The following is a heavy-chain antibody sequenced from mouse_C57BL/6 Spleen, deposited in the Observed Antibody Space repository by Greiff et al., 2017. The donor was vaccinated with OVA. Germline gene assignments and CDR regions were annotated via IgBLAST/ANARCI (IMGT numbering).Heavy chain of an antibody. CDR2: IDPSDSYT. J-gene: IGHJ2*01. Sequence: QVQLQQPGAELVKPGASVKLSCKASGYTFTSYWMQWVKQRPGQGLEWIGEIDPSDSYTNYNQKFKGKATLTVDTSSSTAYMQLSSLTSEDSAVYYCARPYDGYWYYWGQGTTLTVSS. D-gene: IGHD2-3*01. CDR3: ARPYDGYWYY. CDR1: GYTFTSYW. V-gene: IGHV1-50*01.